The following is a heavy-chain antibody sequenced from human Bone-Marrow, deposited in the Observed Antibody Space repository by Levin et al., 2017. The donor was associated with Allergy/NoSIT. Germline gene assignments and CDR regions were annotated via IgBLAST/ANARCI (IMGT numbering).Heavy chain of an antibody. J-gene: IGHJ4*02. CDR2: ITWNSDHL. V-gene: IGHV3-9*02. CDR3: AKDLGEAVNY. D-gene: IGHD2-15*01. Sequence: GGSLRLSCAASGFTSDDFAMHWVRQAPGKGLEWVSGITWNSDHLKYADSVRGRFTVSRHNAKNSLYLEMNSLRAEDTALYYCAKDLGEAVNYWGQGTLVIVSS. CDR1: GFTSDDFA.